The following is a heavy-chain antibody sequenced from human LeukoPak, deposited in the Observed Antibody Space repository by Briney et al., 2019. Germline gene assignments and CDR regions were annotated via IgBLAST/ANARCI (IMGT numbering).Heavy chain of an antibody. CDR2: IFYSGST. Sequence: PSETLSPTCTVSGDSISSNSYYWGWIRQPPGKGLEWIGSIFYSGSTYYNPSLKSRVTISVDTSKNQFSLKLSSVTAADTAVYYCAREIRSSSWYSFDYWGQGTLVTVSS. D-gene: IGHD6-13*01. CDR1: GDSISSNSYY. V-gene: IGHV4-39*02. CDR3: AREIRSSSWYSFDY. J-gene: IGHJ4*02.